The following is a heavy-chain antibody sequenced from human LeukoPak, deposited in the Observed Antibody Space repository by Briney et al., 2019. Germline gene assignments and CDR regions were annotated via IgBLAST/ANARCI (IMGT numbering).Heavy chain of an antibody. CDR1: GGSISSYY. CDR2: IYYSGST. CDR3: ARSLWFRELLSPFDY. Sequence: SETLSLTCTVSGGSISSYYWSRIRQPPGKGLEWIGYIYYSGSTNYNPSLKSRVTISVDTSKNQFSLKLSSVTAADTAVYYCARSLWFRELLSPFDYWGQGTLVTVSS. V-gene: IGHV4-59*01. J-gene: IGHJ4*02. D-gene: IGHD3-10*01.